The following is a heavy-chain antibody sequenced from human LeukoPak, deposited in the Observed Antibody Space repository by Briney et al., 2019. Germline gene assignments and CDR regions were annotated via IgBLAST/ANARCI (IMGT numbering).Heavy chain of an antibody. CDR2: IIGRGTSA. CDR3: ANDDSSDDAFDI. D-gene: IGHD6-25*01. Sequence: GGSLRLSCAASGFTFSAYAMNWVRQAPGKGLEWVSSIIGRGTSAFYTDSVKGRFTISRDNSKNTLYLQMNSLRAEDTAVYYCANDDSSDDAFDIWGQGTMVTVSS. J-gene: IGHJ3*02. V-gene: IGHV3-23*01. CDR1: GFTFSAYA.